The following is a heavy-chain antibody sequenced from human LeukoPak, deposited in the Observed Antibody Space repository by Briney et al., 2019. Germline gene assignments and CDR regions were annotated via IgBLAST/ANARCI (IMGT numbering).Heavy chain of an antibody. Sequence: GGSLRLSCAASGFTFSSYAMSWVRQAPGKGLEWVSAISGSGDSTYYADSVKGRFTISRDNSKNTPYLQMNSLRAEDTAVYYCAKATVAGDPSRPIDYWGQGTLVTVSS. V-gene: IGHV3-23*01. J-gene: IGHJ4*02. CDR1: GFTFSSYA. D-gene: IGHD4-17*01. CDR2: ISGSGDST. CDR3: AKATVAGDPSRPIDY.